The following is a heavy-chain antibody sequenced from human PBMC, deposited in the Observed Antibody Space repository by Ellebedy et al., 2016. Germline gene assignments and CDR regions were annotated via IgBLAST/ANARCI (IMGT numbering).Heavy chain of an antibody. CDR2: IYYSGST. Sequence: SETLSLTCTVSGGSISSGGYYWSWIRQHPGKGLEWIGYIYYSGSTYYNPSPKSRITISVDTSKNQFSLKLSSVTAADTAVYYCARVGPDNYYGMDVWGQGTTVTVS. V-gene: IGHV4-31*03. CDR1: GGSISSGGYY. D-gene: IGHD1-14*01. CDR3: ARVGPDNYYGMDV. J-gene: IGHJ6*02.